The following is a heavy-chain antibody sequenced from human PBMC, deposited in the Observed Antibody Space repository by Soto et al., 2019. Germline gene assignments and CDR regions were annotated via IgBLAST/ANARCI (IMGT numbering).Heavy chain of an antibody. Sequence: GASVKVSCKVSGYTLTELSMHWVRQAPGKGLERMGGIDPEDGETIYAQKFQGRVTMTTDTSTSTAYMELRSLRSDDTAVYYCARDSSTSSSSRGHFDYWGQGTLVTVSS. J-gene: IGHJ4*02. D-gene: IGHD2-2*01. CDR2: IDPEDGET. CDR3: ARDSSTSSSSRGHFDY. V-gene: IGHV1-24*01. CDR1: GYTLTELS.